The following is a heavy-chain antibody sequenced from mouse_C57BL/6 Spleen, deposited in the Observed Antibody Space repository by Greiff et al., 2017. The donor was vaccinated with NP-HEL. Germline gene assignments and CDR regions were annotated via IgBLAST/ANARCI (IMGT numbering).Heavy chain of an antibody. CDR3: ARYDYGTPFAY. CDR1: GFTFTDYY. CDR2: IRNKANGYTT. D-gene: IGHD1-1*01. J-gene: IGHJ3*01. Sequence: EVKLVESGGGLVQPGGSLSLSCAASGFTFTDYYMSWVRQPPGKALEWLGFIRNKANGYTTEYSASVKGRFTISRDNSQSILYRQMNALRAEDSATYYCARYDYGTPFAYWGQGTLVTVSA. V-gene: IGHV7-3*01.